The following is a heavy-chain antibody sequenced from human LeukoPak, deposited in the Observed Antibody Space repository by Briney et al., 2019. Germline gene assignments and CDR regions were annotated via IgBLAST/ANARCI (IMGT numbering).Heavy chain of an antibody. CDR3: AKDGNWASVS. CDR1: GFTFS. Sequence: GGSLRLSCVGSGFTFSVHWVRQVPGKGLGRLTFIRHDGTDQHYADSVRGRFTISRDNSKNTVYLQMNSLRPEDTALYYCAKDGNWASVSWGQGTLVTVSS. V-gene: IGHV3-30*02. D-gene: IGHD7-27*01. J-gene: IGHJ5*02. CDR2: IRHDGTDQ.